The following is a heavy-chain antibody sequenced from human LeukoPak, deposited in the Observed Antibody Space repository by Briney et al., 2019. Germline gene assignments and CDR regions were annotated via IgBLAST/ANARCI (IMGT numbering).Heavy chain of an antibody. CDR2: IYTSGST. Sequence: SQTLSLTCTVSGGSISSGSYYWSWIRQPAGKGLEWIGRIYTSGSTNYNPSLKSRVTISVDTSKNQFSLKLSSVTAADTAVYYCARDLPSGFDYWGQGTLVTVSS. V-gene: IGHV4-61*02. J-gene: IGHJ4*02. CDR1: GGSISSGSYY. CDR3: ARDLPSGFDY. D-gene: IGHD6-19*01.